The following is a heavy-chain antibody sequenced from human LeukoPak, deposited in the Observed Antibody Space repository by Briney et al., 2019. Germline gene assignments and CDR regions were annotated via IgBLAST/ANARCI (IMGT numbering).Heavy chain of an antibody. D-gene: IGHD3-3*01. J-gene: IGHJ6*02. CDR2: MNPNSGNT. CDR3: ARDRYYDFWSGYFTSYYYGMDV. CDR1: GYTFTSYD. V-gene: IGHV1-8*01. Sequence: GAPVKVSCKASGYTFTSYDINWVRQATGQGLEWMGWMNPNSGNTGYAQKFQGRVTMTRNASISTAYMELSSLRSEDTAVYYCARDRYYDFWSGYFTSYYYGMDVWGQGTTVTVSS.